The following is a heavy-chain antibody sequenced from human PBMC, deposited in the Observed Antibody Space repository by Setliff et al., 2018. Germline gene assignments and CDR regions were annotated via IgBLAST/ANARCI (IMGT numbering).Heavy chain of an antibody. J-gene: IGHJ4*02. CDR1: GYTFINYD. D-gene: IGHD3-9*01. V-gene: IGHV1-2*06. Sequence: ASVKVSCKASGYTFINYDINWVRQATGQGLEWMGRVFTATDDTQFRTEFQGRVSVTRDTSMSTTYMELSGLRSDDTAVYYCVRQDILTGYYAFDYWGQGTLVTVSS. CDR3: VRQDILTGYYAFDY. CDR2: VFTATDDT.